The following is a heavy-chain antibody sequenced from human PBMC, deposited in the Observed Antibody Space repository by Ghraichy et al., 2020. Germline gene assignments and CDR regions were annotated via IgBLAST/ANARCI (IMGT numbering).Heavy chain of an antibody. V-gene: IGHV1-3*01. CDR3: ARERIAVAVHECYFDY. Sequence: ASVKVSCKASGYTFTSYAMHWVRQAPGQRLEWMGWINAGNGNTKYSQKFQGRVTITRDTSASTAYMELSSLRSEDTALYYCARERIAVAVHECYFDYWGQGTLVTVSS. D-gene: IGHD6-19*01. J-gene: IGHJ4*02. CDR2: INAGNGNT. CDR1: GYTFTSYA.